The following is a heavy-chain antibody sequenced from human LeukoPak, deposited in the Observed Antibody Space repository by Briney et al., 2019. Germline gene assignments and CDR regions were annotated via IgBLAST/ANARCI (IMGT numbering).Heavy chain of an antibody. Sequence: GGSLRLSRAASGFTVSSNYMSWVRQASGKGLEWVSVIYSGGSTYYADSVKGRFTISRDNSKNTLYLQMNSLRAEVTAVYYCASRDSSWGQGTLVTVSS. D-gene: IGHD3-22*01. CDR3: ASRDSS. V-gene: IGHV3-53*01. CDR2: IYSGGST. CDR1: GFTVSSNY. J-gene: IGHJ4*02.